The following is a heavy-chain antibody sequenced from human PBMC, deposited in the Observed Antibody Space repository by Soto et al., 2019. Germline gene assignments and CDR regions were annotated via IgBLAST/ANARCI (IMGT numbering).Heavy chain of an antibody. Sequence: GGSLRLSCTTSGFPFSAYYMGWVRQAPGKGLEWVANVNEDGGDKYYVGSVKGRFSISRDNARNSLFLQMNILRVEDTAIYYCARVIFTGVARGYFDYWGQGALVTVSS. D-gene: IGHD2-15*01. V-gene: IGHV3-7*05. J-gene: IGHJ4*02. CDR3: ARVIFTGVARGYFDY. CDR1: GFPFSAYY. CDR2: VNEDGGDK.